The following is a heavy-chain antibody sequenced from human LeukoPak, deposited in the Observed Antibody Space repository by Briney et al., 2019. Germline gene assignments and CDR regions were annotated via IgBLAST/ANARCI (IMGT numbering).Heavy chain of an antibody. Sequence: KPSETLSLTCTVSGGSISSYYWSWIRQPPGKGLEWIGYIYYSGSTNYNPSLKSRVTISVDTSKNQFSPKLSSVTAADTAVYYCARVMVRGVTFDYWGQGTLVTVSS. CDR3: ARVMVRGVTFDY. CDR2: IYYSGST. D-gene: IGHD3-10*01. V-gene: IGHV4-59*01. CDR1: GGSISSYY. J-gene: IGHJ4*02.